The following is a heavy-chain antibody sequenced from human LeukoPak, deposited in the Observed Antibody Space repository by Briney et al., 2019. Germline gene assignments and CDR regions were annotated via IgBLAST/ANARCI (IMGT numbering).Heavy chain of an antibody. CDR1: GGSISSSSYY. CDR2: IYYSGSS. D-gene: IGHD1-26*01. J-gene: IGHJ4*02. V-gene: IGHV4-39*01. CDR3: ARQGPSIVGASRLDY. Sequence: SETLSLTCTVSGGSISSSSYYWGWIRQPPGKGLEWIGSIYYSGSSYYNPSLKSRVTISVDTSKNQFSLKLSSVTAADTAVYYCARQGPSIVGASRLDYWGQGTLVTVSS.